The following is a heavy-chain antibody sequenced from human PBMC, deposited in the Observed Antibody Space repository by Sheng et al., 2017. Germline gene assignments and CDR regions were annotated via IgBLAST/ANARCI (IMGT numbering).Heavy chain of an antibody. D-gene: IGHD6-13*01. Sequence: QVQLQQWGAGLLKPSETLSLTCAVYGGSFSGYYWSWIRQPPGKGLEWIGEINHSGSTNYNPSLKSRVTISVDTSKNQFSLKLSSVTAADTAVYYCAVAAALDYYYGMDVWGQGTTVTVSS. CDR1: GGSFSGYY. CDR2: INHSGST. J-gene: IGHJ6*02. CDR3: AVAAALDYYYGMDV. V-gene: IGHV4-34*01.